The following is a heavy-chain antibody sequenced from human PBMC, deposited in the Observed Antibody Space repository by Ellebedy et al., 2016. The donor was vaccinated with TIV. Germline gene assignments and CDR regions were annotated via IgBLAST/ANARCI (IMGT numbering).Heavy chain of an antibody. Sequence: PGGSLRLSCAASGFTFSSYSMNWVRQAPGKGLVWVSRINRDGSSTNYADSVKGRFTCSRDNAKNTVYLQMNSLRAEDTAVYYCARDRTGYDPINWFDPWGQGTLVTVSS. CDR2: INRDGSST. D-gene: IGHD6-25*01. V-gene: IGHV3-74*01. CDR1: GFTFSSYS. J-gene: IGHJ5*02. CDR3: ARDRTGYDPINWFDP.